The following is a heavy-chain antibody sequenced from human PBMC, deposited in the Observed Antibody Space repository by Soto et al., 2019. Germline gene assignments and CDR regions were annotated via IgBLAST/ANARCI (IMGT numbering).Heavy chain of an antibody. CDR2: IYWNDDK. V-gene: IGHV2-5*01. CDR1: GFSLSTSGVG. CDR3: VHGEVAHGYNYFDY. J-gene: IGHJ4*02. D-gene: IGHD5-12*01. Sequence: QITLKESGPTLVKPTQTLTLTCTFSGFSLSTSGVGVGWIRQPPGKALEWLALIYWNDDKRYSPSLKRRLTITKDTSKNQVVLTMTNMDPVDTATYRCVHGEVAHGYNYFDYWGQGTLVTVSS.